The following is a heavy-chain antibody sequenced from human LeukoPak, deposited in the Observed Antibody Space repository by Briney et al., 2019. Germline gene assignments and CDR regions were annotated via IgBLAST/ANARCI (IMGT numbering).Heavy chain of an antibody. CDR1: GFTFSSYA. CDR3: ARGGELLPYYYYGMDV. D-gene: IGHD1-7*01. V-gene: IGHV3-64D*09. CDR2: ISSNGGTT. J-gene: IGHJ6*02. Sequence: GGSLRLSCSASGFTFSSYAMHWVRQAPGKGLEYVSTISSNGGTTYYADSVKGRFTISRDNSKNTLYLQMSSLRAEDTAVYYCARGGELLPYYYYGMDVWGQGTTVTVSS.